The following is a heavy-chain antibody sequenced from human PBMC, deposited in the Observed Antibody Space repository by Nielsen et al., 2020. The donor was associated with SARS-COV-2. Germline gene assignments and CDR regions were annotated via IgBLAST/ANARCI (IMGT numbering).Heavy chain of an antibody. CDR3: ARVYGISDYYYYGMDV. CDR1: GYTFTSYY. Sequence: ASVKVSCKASGYTFTSYYMHWVRQAPGQGLEWMGIINPSGGSTSYAQKFQGRVTMTRDTSTSTVYMELSSLRSEDTAVYYCARVYGISDYYYYGMDVWGQGTTVTVSS. CDR2: INPSGGST. D-gene: IGHD2-8*01. J-gene: IGHJ6*02. V-gene: IGHV1-46*01.